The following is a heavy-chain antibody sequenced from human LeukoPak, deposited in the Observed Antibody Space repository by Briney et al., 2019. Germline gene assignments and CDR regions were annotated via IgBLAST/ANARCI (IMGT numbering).Heavy chain of an antibody. CDR2: INAGNGNT. J-gene: IGHJ4*02. CDR3: ARGSNVDTAMVPDY. CDR1: GYTSTSYA. D-gene: IGHD5-18*01. Sequence: ASVKVSCKASGYTSTSYAMHWVRQAPGQRLEWMGWINAGNGNTKYSQKFQGRVTITRDTSASTAYMELSSLRSEDTAVYYCARGSNVDTAMVPDYWGQGTLVTVSS. V-gene: IGHV1-3*01.